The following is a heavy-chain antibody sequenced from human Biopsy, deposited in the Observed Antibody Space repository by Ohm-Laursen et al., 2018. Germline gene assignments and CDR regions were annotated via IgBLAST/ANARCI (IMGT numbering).Heavy chain of an antibody. CDR1: GFTFADCA. D-gene: IGHD1-1*01. V-gene: IGHV3-9*01. J-gene: IGHJ6*02. CDR3: AKDVRVKVQLDGMDV. Sequence: SLRLSCTASGFTFADCAMHWVRQAPGKGLEWVPGFSWHSGSRGYADSVKGRFTISRDNAKKLLYLQMNSLRAEDTALYYCAKDVRVKVQLDGMDVWGQGTTVTVSS. CDR2: FSWHSGSR.